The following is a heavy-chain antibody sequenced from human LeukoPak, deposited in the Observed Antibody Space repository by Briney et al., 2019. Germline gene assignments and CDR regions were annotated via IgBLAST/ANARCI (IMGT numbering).Heavy chain of an antibody. CDR2: IIPIFGTA. J-gene: IGHJ6*02. D-gene: IGHD3-16*01. CDR3: ARVWVTPYYYYGMDV. Sequence: EASVKVSCKASGGTFSSYAISWVRQAPGQGLEWMGGIIPIFGTANYAQEFQGRVTITADESTSTAYMELSSLRSEDTAVYYCARVWVTPYYYYGMDVWGQGTTVTVSS. V-gene: IGHV1-69*13. CDR1: GGTFSSYA.